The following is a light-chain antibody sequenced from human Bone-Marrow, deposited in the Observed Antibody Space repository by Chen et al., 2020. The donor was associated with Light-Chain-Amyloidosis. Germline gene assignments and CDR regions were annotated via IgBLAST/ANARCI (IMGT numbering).Light chain of an antibody. J-gene: IGKJ4*01. CDR1: QTISSNY. V-gene: IGKV3-20*01. Sequence: EIVLTQSPGTLSLSTGEGANLSCRASQTISSNYLTWYQQKFGQAPRLLIYGSSSRATGIPDRFTGSESGTDFTLTINRLEPEDFAMYYCQQYGTSPLTFSGGTKVEIK. CDR2: GSS. CDR3: QQYGTSPLT.